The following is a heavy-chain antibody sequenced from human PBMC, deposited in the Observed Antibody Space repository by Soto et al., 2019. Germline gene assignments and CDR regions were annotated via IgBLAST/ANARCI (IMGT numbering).Heavy chain of an antibody. CDR1: GYTFTGYY. D-gene: IGHD6-19*01. V-gene: IGHV1-2*04. CDR3: ARESSSGWYIGASYGMDV. J-gene: IGHJ6*02. CDR2: INPNSGGT. Sequence: ASVKVSCKASGYTFTGYYMHWVRQAPGQGLEWMGWINPNSGGTNYAQKFQGWVTTTRDTSISTAYMELSRLRSDDTAVYYCARESSSGWYIGASYGMDVWGQGTTVTVSS.